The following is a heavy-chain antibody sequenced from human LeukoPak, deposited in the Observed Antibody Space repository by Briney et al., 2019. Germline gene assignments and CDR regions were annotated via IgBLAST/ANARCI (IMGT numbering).Heavy chain of an antibody. J-gene: IGHJ3*02. CDR3: ARGHLRGGAFDI. D-gene: IGHD4-17*01. CDR2: IYYSGST. CDR1: GGSFSGYY. Sequence: SETLSLTCAVYGGSFSGYYWSWIRQPPGKGLEWIGYIYYSGSTNYNPSLMSRVTISVDTSKNQFSLKLSSVTAADTAVYYCARGHLRGGAFDIWGQGTMVTVSS. V-gene: IGHV4-59*01.